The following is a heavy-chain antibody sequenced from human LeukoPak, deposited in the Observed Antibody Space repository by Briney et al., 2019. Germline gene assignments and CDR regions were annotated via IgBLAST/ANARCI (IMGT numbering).Heavy chain of an antibody. CDR1: GGSISSSSHY. Sequence: SETLSLTCTVSGGSISSSSHYWGWIRQPPGKGLEWIGSMYYRGSTYHNPSLKSRVTISVDTSKNQFSLKLSSATAADTAVYYCAREYSGSYQNYYYYYMDVWGKGTTVTVSS. CDR2: MYYRGST. V-gene: IGHV4-39*07. J-gene: IGHJ6*03. D-gene: IGHD1-26*01. CDR3: AREYSGSYQNYYYYYMDV.